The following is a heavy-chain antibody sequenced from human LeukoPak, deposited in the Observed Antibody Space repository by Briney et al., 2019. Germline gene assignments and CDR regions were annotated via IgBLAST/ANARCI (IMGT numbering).Heavy chain of an antibody. V-gene: IGHV1-18*01. CDR1: GYTFSSYV. D-gene: IGHD6-13*01. Sequence: ASVKVSCKASGYTFSSYVINWVRQAPGQGLEWMGWISTYNGNTNYAQKVQGRVTMTTDTSTSTAYMELRSLRSDDTAIYYCARGPYSSSWSAEYFQHWGQGTLVTVSS. CDR3: ARGPYSSSWSAEYFQH. J-gene: IGHJ1*01. CDR2: ISTYNGNT.